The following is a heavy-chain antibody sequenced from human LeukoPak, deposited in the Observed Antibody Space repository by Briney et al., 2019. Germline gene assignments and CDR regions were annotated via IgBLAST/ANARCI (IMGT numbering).Heavy chain of an antibody. CDR3: ARALYYYDSSGGGGGMDV. CDR2: IYYSGST. V-gene: IGHV4-59*01. D-gene: IGHD3-22*01. CDR1: GGSISSYY. Sequence: SETLSLTCTVSGGSISSYYWSWIRQPPGKGLEWIGYIYYSGSTNYNPSLKSRVTISVDTSKNQFSLKLSSVTAADTAVYYCARALYYYDSSGGGGGMDVWGQGSTVTVSS. J-gene: IGHJ6*02.